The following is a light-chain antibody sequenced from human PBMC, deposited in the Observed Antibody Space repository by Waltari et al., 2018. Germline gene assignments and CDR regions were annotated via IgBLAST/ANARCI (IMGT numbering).Light chain of an antibody. J-gene: IGKJ1*01. CDR1: ESVASN. CDR2: HAS. V-gene: IGKV3-15*01. CDR3: QQYNNWPPST. Sequence: EIVLTQSPATLSLSPGERATLSCRASESVASNLAWYHQRPGQAPRLLIFHASTRATGIPAKFSGSGSGTEFTLTISSLQSEDFAVYYCQQYNNWPPSTFGQGTKVEIK.